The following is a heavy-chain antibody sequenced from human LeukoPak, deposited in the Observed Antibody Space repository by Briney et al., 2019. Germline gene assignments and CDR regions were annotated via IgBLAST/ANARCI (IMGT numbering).Heavy chain of an antibody. J-gene: IGHJ4*02. V-gene: IGHV1-18*01. D-gene: IGHD3-22*01. CDR3: ARDYYDSSGYYYHDY. CDR2: ISAYNGNT. Sequence: ASVKVSCKASGYAFTNYGISWVRQAPGQGLEWMGWISAYNGNTNYAQKLQGRVTMTTDTSTSTAYMELRSLRSDDTAVYYCARDYYDSSGYYYHDYWGQGTLVTVSS. CDR1: GYAFTNYG.